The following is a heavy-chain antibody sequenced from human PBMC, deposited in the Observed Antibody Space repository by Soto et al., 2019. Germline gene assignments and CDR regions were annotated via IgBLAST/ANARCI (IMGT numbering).Heavy chain of an antibody. CDR3: ADVTWIRDYVP. J-gene: IGHJ4*02. CDR1: GFSLSDHY. D-gene: IGHD4-17*01. Sequence: EVHLVASGGGLVQPGGSLRLSCVASGFSLSDHYMDWVRQAPGKGLEWLGLIRNEPYGYTTNYAASVKGRFTNSRDDSKNSLFLQMDSLTADDAAIYYCADVTWIRDYVPWGQGTLVTVSS. V-gene: IGHV3-72*01. CDR2: IRNEPYGYTT.